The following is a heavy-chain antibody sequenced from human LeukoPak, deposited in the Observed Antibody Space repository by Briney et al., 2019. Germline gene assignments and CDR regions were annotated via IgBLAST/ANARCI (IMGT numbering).Heavy chain of an antibody. V-gene: IGHV4-38-2*01. CDR2: IYHSGIT. CDR3: ARRRYYGDFFDY. CDR1: GYSISSGYY. J-gene: IGHJ4*02. D-gene: IGHD3-9*01. Sequence: SETLSLTCAVSGYSISSGYYWGWIRQPPGKGLEWIGSIYHSGITYYNPSLKSRVTISVDTSKNQFSLKLSSVTAADTAVYYCARRRYYGDFFDYWGQGTLVTVSS.